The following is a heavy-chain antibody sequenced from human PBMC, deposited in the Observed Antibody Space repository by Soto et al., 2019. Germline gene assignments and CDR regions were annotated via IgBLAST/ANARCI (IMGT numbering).Heavy chain of an antibody. D-gene: IGHD2-15*01. V-gene: IGHV3-23*01. Sequence: PGGSLRLSCAASGISFSNYAMSWVRQAPGKGLEWVSVISHSGDSTFYADSVKGRFTISRDNSKSTVYLQVNSLGAEDTAMYYCAKGKSGSCYSSLDFWGQGTPVTVSS. CDR3: AKGKSGSCYSSLDF. J-gene: IGHJ4*02. CDR2: ISHSGDST. CDR1: GISFSNYA.